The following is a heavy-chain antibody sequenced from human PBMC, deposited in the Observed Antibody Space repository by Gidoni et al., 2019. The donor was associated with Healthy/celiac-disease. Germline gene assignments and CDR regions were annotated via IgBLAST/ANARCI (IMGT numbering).Heavy chain of an antibody. CDR3: TSLSSSWYEVQVGWFDP. V-gene: IGHV3-15*01. D-gene: IGHD6-13*01. Sequence: EVQLVESGGGLVKPGGSLRLSCAASGFTLRNAWMSWVRQAPGKGLEWVGRIKSKTDGGTTDYAAPVKGRFTISRDDSKNTLYLQMNSLKTEDTAVYYCTSLSSSWYEVQVGWFDPWGQGTLVTVSS. J-gene: IGHJ5*02. CDR2: IKSKTDGGTT. CDR1: GFTLRNAW.